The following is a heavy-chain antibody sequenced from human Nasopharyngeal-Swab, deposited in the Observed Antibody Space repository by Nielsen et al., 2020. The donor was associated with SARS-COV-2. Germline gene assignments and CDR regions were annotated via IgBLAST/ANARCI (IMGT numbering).Heavy chain of an antibody. V-gene: IGHV3-23*01. D-gene: IGHD6-13*01. Sequence: GGSLRLSCAASGFTFSSYAMSWVRQAPGKGLEWVSAISGSGGGIYYADSVKGRFTISRDNSKNTLYLQMNSLRAEDTAVYYCAKAGNYYYYYGMDVWGQGTTVTVSS. CDR3: AKAGNYYYYYGMDV. CDR1: GFTFSSYA. CDR2: ISGSGGGI. J-gene: IGHJ6*02.